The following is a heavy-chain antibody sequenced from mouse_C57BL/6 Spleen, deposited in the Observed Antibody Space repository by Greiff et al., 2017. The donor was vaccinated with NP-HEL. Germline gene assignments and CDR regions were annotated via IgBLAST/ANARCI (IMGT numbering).Heavy chain of an antibody. CDR2: ISSGSSTI. J-gene: IGHJ2*01. V-gene: IGHV5-17*01. Sequence: EVHLVESGGGLVKPGGSLKLSCAASGFTFSDYGMHWVRQAPEKGLEWVAYISSGSSTIYYADTVKGRFTISRDNAKNTLFLQMTSLRSEDTAMYYCARRTNYYGSSYYFDYWGQGTTLTVSS. CDR3: ARRTNYYGSSYYFDY. D-gene: IGHD1-1*01. CDR1: GFTFSDYG.